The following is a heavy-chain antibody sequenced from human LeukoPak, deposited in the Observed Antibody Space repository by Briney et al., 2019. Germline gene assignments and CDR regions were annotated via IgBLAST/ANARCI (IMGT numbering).Heavy chain of an antibody. D-gene: IGHD1-14*01. CDR1: GGSISSYY. Sequence: PSETLSLTCTVSGGSISSYYWSWIRQPPGKGLEWIGYIYYSGSTNYNPSLKSRVTISVDTSNNQFSLKLSSMTAADTAVYYCARAYRSSAAFDIWGQGTMVTVSS. V-gene: IGHV4-59*01. CDR2: IYYSGST. CDR3: ARAYRSSAAFDI. J-gene: IGHJ3*02.